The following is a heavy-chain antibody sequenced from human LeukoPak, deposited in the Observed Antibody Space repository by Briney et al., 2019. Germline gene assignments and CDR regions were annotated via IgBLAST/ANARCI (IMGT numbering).Heavy chain of an antibody. J-gene: IGHJ4*02. CDR3: AREDDYGTVGFAY. V-gene: IGHV1-2*06. CDR1: GYTFTGYY. CDR2: INPYSRGT. Sequence: GASVKVSCKASGYTFTGYYIHWVRQAPGQGLEWMGRINPYSRGTNYAQRFQGRVSLTRDTSISTAYMELSTLRSDDTAVYFCAREDDYGTVGFAYWGQGSLVTVSS. D-gene: IGHD4-17*01.